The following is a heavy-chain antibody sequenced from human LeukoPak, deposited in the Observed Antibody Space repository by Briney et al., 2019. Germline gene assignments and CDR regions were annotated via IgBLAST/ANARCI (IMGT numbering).Heavy chain of an antibody. J-gene: IGHJ5*02. CDR3: ARGSRGYYGSGSYRFRGMFDP. CDR2: INHSGST. D-gene: IGHD3-10*01. CDR1: GGSISSGGYY. V-gene: IGHV4-39*07. Sequence: SETLSLTCTVSGGSISSGGYYWSWIRQPPGKGLEWIGEINHSGSTNYNPSLRSRVTISVDTSKNQFSLKLSSVTAADTAVYYCARGSRGYYGSGSYRFRGMFDPWGQGTLVTVSS.